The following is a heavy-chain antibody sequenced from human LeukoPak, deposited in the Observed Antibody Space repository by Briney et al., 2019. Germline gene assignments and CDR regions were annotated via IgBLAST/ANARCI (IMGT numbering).Heavy chain of an antibody. CDR3: AKHYCVGGSCYSHFDY. CDR2: ITSASGNT. Sequence: PGGSLRLSCAASGFTFSSYAMSWVRQAPGKGLEWVSAITSASGNTYYTDSVKGRFTVSRDNSKNTLYLQMGSLRAEDTAVYYCAKHYCVGGSCYSHFDYWGQGTLVTVSS. J-gene: IGHJ4*02. D-gene: IGHD2-15*01. V-gene: IGHV3-23*01. CDR1: GFTFSSYA.